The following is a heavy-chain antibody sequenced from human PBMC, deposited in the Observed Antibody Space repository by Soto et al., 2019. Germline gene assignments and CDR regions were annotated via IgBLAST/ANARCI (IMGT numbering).Heavy chain of an antibody. CDR3: AKGGSAALIAPSGRDNWFDP. V-gene: IGHV3-9*01. D-gene: IGHD6-13*01. CDR1: GFAFDDYV. J-gene: IGHJ5*02. CDR2: ITWNGGTI. Sequence: EVQLVESGGGLVQPGRSLRLSCAASGFAFDDYVMHWVRQPPGRGLEWVSGITWNGGTIRYVDSVKGRFTISRENAGNSLYLQMNSLRPEDTAVYYCAKGGSAALIAPSGRDNWFDPWGQGTQVTVSS.